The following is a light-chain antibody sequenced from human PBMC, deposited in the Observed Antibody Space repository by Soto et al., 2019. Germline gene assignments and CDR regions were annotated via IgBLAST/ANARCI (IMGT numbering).Light chain of an antibody. Sequence: QSALTQPPSASGSPGQSVTISCTGTSSDVGGYNYVSWYQQHPGKAPKLMIYEVSKRPSGVPARFSGSKSGNTASLTVSGLQADDEADYYCSSYAGSNNLGFGGGTKLTVL. CDR3: SSYAGSNNLG. CDR2: EVS. CDR1: SSDVGGYNY. J-gene: IGLJ2*01. V-gene: IGLV2-8*01.